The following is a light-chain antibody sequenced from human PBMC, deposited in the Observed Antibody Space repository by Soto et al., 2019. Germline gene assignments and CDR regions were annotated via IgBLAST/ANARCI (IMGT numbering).Light chain of an antibody. V-gene: IGKV3-20*01. CDR3: QQYATYPPT. CDR1: QIISSNY. J-gene: IGKJ4*01. Sequence: EIVLTQSPGTVSLSPGERATLSCRASQIISSNYLAWYQQKPGQAPRLLIYGASSRATGIPDKFSGSGSGTDFALTVSRLEPDDFAVYYCQQYATYPPTFGGGTKVEIK. CDR2: GAS.